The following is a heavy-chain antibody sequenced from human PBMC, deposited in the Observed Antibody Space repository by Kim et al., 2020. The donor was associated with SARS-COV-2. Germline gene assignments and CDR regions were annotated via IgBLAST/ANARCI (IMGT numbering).Heavy chain of an antibody. J-gene: IGHJ6*01. CDR1: GFTFDICA. D-gene: IGHD2-21*01. CDR2: ISGGGVNK. CDR3: AKVVIMDDYNYYYYYAM. Sequence: GGSLRLSCVASGFTFDICAMSWVRQAPGKGLEWVSVISGGGVNKFYADSVRGRFTISRDNSKNTLFLQMNSLRDEDTALYYCAKVVIMDDYNYYYYYAM. V-gene: IGHV3-23*01.